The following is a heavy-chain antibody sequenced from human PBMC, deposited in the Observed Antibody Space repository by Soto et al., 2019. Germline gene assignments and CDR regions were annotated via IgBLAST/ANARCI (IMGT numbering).Heavy chain of an antibody. Sequence: GGSLRLSCAASGFTVSSNYMSWVRQAPGKGLEWVSVIYSGGSTYYADSVKGRFTISRDNSKNTLYLQMNSLRAEDTAVYYCARDGDQYCSGGSCYSNASGRSSWGQGTLVTVSS. J-gene: IGHJ4*02. V-gene: IGHV3-53*01. CDR3: ARDGDQYCSGGSCYSNASGRSS. D-gene: IGHD2-15*01. CDR1: GFTVSSNY. CDR2: IYSGGST.